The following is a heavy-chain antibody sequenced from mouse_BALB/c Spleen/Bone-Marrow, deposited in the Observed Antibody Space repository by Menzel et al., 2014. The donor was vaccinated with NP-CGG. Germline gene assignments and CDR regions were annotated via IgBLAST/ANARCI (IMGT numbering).Heavy chain of an antibody. CDR1: GFSLTSYG. CDR2: IWAGGST. CDR3: ARDYYGSLYAMDY. D-gene: IGHD1-1*01. V-gene: IGHV2-9*02. J-gene: IGHJ4*01. Sequence: VKLMESGPGLVAPSQSLSITCTVSGFSLTSYGVHWVRQPPGKGLEWLGVIWAGGSTNYNSALMSRLSISKDNSKSQVFLKMNGLQTDDTAMYYCARDYYGSLYAMDYWGQGTSVTVSS.